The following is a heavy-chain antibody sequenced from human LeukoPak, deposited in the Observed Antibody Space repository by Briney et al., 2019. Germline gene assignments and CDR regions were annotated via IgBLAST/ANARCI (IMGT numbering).Heavy chain of an antibody. J-gene: IGHJ4*01. Sequence: PGGSLRLSCAASGFTFSNYWIYWVRQAPGKGLVWVSRINESGRTTTYADSVKGRFTISRDNAKNTVYLQMNSLRAEDTAVYYCAREGGTVTMYDYWGHGTLVTVSS. CDR3: AREGGTVTMYDY. CDR1: GFTFSNYW. V-gene: IGHV3-74*01. CDR2: INESGRTT. D-gene: IGHD4-11*01.